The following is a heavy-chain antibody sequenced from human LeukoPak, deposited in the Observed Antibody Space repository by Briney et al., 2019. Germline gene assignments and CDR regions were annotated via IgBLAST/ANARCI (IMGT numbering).Heavy chain of an antibody. CDR1: GCTFTGYY. J-gene: IGHJ5*02. CDR2: INPNSGGT. V-gene: IGHV1-2*02. Sequence: GASVKVSCKASGCTFTGYYMHWVRQAPGQGLEWMGWINPNSGGTNYAQKFQGRVTMTRDTSISTAYMELRSLRSDDTAVYYCARDDCSSTSCRFDPWGQGTLVTVSS. CDR3: ARDDCSSTSCRFDP. D-gene: IGHD2-2*01.